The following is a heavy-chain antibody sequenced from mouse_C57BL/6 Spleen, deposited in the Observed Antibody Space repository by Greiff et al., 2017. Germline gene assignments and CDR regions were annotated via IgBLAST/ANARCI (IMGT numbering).Heavy chain of an antibody. CDR3: ARAYYSNYGAMDY. CDR2: IDPSDSYT. J-gene: IGHJ4*01. V-gene: IGHV1-69*01. Sequence: QVQLQQPGAELVMPGASVKLSCKASGYTFTSYWMHWVKQRPGQGLEWIGEIDPSDSYTNYNQKFKGKSTLTVDKSSSTAYMQLSSLTSEDSAVXYCARAYYSNYGAMDYWGQGTSVTVSS. D-gene: IGHD2-5*01. CDR1: GYTFTSYW.